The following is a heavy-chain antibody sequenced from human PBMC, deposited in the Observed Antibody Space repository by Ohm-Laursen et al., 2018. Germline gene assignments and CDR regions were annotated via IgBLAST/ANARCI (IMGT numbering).Heavy chain of an antibody. J-gene: IGHJ4*02. CDR2: ISGTGGTT. D-gene: IGHD6-19*01. V-gene: IGHV3-23*01. Sequence: SLRLSCAASGFTFSSYAMSWVRQAPGRGLEWVSTISGTGGTTYYADTVKGRFTISRDNSKNTLYLQMNSLRAEDTAVYYCAKDLRIAVAGLDDYWGQGTLVTVSS. CDR1: GFTFSSYA. CDR3: AKDLRIAVAGLDDY.